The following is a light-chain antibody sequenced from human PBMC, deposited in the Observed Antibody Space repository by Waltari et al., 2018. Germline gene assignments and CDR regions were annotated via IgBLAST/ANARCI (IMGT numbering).Light chain of an antibody. Sequence: SYVLTQPPSVSVAPGKTARITCGENNIGSKTVHWYQQKPGQAPVLVIYYDSDRPSGIPERFSGSNAGSTATLTISRVEAGDEADYYCQVWESSNDHLFGGGTKLTVL. CDR1: NIGSKT. CDR2: YDS. V-gene: IGLV3-21*01. CDR3: QVWESSNDHL. J-gene: IGLJ2*01.